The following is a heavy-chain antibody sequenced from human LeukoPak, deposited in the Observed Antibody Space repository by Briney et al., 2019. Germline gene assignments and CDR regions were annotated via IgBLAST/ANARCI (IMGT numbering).Heavy chain of an antibody. CDR1: GGSVSSYY. V-gene: IGHV4-59*02. J-gene: IGHJ4*02. CDR3: ARTEGPFDY. Sequence: PSETLSLTCTVSGGSVSSYYWSWIRQPPGRGLEWIGYLSHSGSSDSNPSLKSRVTISVDTSKNQFSLKLSSVTAADTAVYYCARTEGPFDYWGQGTLVTVSS. CDR2: LSHSGSS.